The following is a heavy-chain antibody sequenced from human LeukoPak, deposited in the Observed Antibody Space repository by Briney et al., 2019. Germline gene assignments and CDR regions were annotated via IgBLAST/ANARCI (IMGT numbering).Heavy chain of an antibody. Sequence: SEALSLTCAVSGYSISSDNWWGWIRQPPGKGLEWIGYIHYSGITYYSPSLKSRVTLSVDTSKNQFSLRLSSVTAVDTAVYYCARKPNAVYWFDPWGQGTLVTVSS. V-gene: IGHV4-28*01. CDR2: IHYSGIT. J-gene: IGHJ5*02. D-gene: IGHD4/OR15-4a*01. CDR3: ARKPNAVYWFDP. CDR1: GYSISSDNW.